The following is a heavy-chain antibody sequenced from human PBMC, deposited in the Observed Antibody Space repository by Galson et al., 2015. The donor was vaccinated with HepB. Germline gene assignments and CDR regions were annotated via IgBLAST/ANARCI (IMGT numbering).Heavy chain of an antibody. D-gene: IGHD6-13*01. CDR3: AKLFGNSSSWYVFDY. CDR2: ISGSGGST. J-gene: IGHJ4*02. V-gene: IGHV3-23*01. Sequence: SLRLSCAASGFSFSSYGMTWVRQASGKGLEWVSSISGSGGSTFQADSARGRFTSSRDNSKNTLYLQMNSLRAEDTAVYYCAKLFGNSSSWYVFDYWGQGTLVTVSS. CDR1: GFSFSSYG.